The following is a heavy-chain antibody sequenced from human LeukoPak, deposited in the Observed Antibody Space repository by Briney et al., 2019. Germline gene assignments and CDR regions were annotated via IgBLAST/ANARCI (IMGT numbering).Heavy chain of an antibody. CDR2: INHSGST. Sequence: SETLSLTCAVYGGSFSGYYWSWIRQPPGKGLEWIGEINHSGSTNYNPSLKSRVTISVDTSKNQFSLKLSSVTAADTAVYYCARARYGYCSSTSCYGARFYYYYYMDVWGKGTTVTISS. J-gene: IGHJ6*03. CDR3: ARARYGYCSSTSCYGARFYYYYYMDV. V-gene: IGHV4-34*01. CDR1: GGSFSGYY. D-gene: IGHD2-2*03.